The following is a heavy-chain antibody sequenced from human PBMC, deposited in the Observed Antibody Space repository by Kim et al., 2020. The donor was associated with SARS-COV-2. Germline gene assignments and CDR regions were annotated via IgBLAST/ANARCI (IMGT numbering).Heavy chain of an antibody. V-gene: IGHV6-1*01. Sequence: YAVSVKSRITINPDTSKNQFSLQLNSVTPEDTAVYYCARGRIAVAAFDYWGQETLVTVSS. J-gene: IGHJ4*02. D-gene: IGHD6-19*01. CDR3: ARGRIAVAAFDY.